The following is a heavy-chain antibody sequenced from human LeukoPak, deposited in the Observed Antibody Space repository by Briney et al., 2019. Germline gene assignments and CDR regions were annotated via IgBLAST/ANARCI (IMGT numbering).Heavy chain of an antibody. Sequence: GGSLRLSCAASGFGFSNYGMHWVRQAPGKGLEWVAVIWYDGNNKYYADFVRGRFTISRDNSKNTLYLQMNSLRAEDTAVYYCAGDGNSGYDYPIIDYWGQGTLVTVSS. CDR1: GFGFSNYG. CDR2: IWYDGNNK. J-gene: IGHJ4*02. D-gene: IGHD5-12*01. CDR3: AGDGNSGYDYPIIDY. V-gene: IGHV3-33*01.